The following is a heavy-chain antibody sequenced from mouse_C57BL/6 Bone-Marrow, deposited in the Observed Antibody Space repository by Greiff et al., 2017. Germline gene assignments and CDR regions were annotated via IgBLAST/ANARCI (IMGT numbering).Heavy chain of an antibody. J-gene: IGHJ2*01. CDR2: INPSSGST. D-gene: IGHD4-1*01. CDR1: GYTFTSYT. CDR3: SRTRNWDDYVDY. Sequence: VQLQQSGAELARPGASVKMSCKASGYTFTSYTMNWVKQRPGQGLEWIGYINPSSGSTKYTQKFKDKATLTADKSSSTAYMQLSSLTSDDSAVYYCSRTRNWDDYVDYWGQGTTLTVSS. V-gene: IGHV1-4*01.